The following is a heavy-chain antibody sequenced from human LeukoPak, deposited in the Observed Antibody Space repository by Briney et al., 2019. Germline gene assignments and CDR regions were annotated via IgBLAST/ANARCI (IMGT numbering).Heavy chain of an antibody. Sequence: GASVKVSCKASGYTFTGYYMHWVRQAPGQGLEWMGWINPNSGGTNYAQKFQGRVTMTRDMSTTTDYMDLSSLRSEDTAVYYCARDNSVGDIAWWFDPWGQGTLVTVSS. CDR1: GYTFTGYY. V-gene: IGHV1-2*02. CDR3: ARDNSVGDIAWWFDP. CDR2: INPNSGGT. D-gene: IGHD3-16*02. J-gene: IGHJ5*02.